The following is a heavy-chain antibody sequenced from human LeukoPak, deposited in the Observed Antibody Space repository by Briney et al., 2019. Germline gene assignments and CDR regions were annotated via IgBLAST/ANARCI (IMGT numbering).Heavy chain of an antibody. CDR2: INPNSGGT. D-gene: IGHD3-9*01. CDR3: AKMGDYDILTGYADFDY. J-gene: IGHJ4*02. Sequence: ASVKVSCKASGYTFTGYYMHWVRQAPGQGLEWMGWINPNSGGTNYAQKFQGRVTMTRDTSISTAYMELSRLRSDDTAIYYCAKMGDYDILTGYADFDYWGQGTLVTVSS. V-gene: IGHV1-2*02. CDR1: GYTFTGYY.